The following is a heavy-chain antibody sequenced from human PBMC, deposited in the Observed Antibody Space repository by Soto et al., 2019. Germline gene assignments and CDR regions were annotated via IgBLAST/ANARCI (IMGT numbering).Heavy chain of an antibody. J-gene: IGHJ6*02. Sequence: VASVKVSCKASGGTFSSYAISWVRQAPGQGLEWMGGIIPIFGTANYAQKFQGRVTITADKSTSTAYMELSSLRSEDTAVYYCARGPAVAAAEGKYYYYYGMDVWGQGTTVTV. CDR3: ARGPAVAAAEGKYYYYYGMDV. V-gene: IGHV1-69*06. CDR2: IIPIFGTA. D-gene: IGHD6-13*01. CDR1: GGTFSSYA.